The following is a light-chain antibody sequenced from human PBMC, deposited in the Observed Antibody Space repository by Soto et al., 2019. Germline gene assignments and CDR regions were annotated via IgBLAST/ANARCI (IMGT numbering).Light chain of an antibody. V-gene: IGLV2-23*02. Sequence: QSALTQPASVSGSPGQSITISCTGTSSDVGSYNLVSWYQQHPGKAPKLMIYEVSKRPSGVSNRFSGSKSGNTASLTISGLQAEDEADYCCTSYAGSSTLVFGGGTKLTVL. J-gene: IGLJ3*02. CDR3: TSYAGSSTLV. CDR2: EVS. CDR1: SSDVGSYNL.